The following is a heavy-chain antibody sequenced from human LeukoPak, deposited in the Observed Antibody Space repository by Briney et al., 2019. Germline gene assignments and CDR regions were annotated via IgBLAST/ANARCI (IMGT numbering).Heavy chain of an antibody. V-gene: IGHV3-11*04. Sequence: GGSLRLSCAASGFTFSDYYMSWLRQAPGKGLEWVSYISSSGSTIYYADSVKGRFTISRDNAKNSLYLQMNSLRAEDTAVYYCAREKDCSSTSCYGMDVWGKGTTVTVSS. CDR1: GFTFSDYY. D-gene: IGHD2-2*01. CDR3: AREKDCSSTSCYGMDV. J-gene: IGHJ6*04. CDR2: ISSSGSTI.